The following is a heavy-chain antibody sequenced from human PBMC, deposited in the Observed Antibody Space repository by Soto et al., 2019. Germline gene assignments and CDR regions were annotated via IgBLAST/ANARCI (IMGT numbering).Heavy chain of an antibody. J-gene: IGHJ4*02. CDR1: GFSLSTSGVG. Sequence: QITLKESGPTLVKPTQTLTLTCTFSGFSLSTSGVGVGWIRQPPGKALEWLALIYWDDDKRYSPSLKSRLTITKDTSKNQVVLTMTTMDPVDTATYYCAPLNTYYYGSGNNYWGQGTLVTVSS. V-gene: IGHV2-5*02. D-gene: IGHD3-10*01. CDR2: IYWDDDK. CDR3: APLNTYYYGSGNNY.